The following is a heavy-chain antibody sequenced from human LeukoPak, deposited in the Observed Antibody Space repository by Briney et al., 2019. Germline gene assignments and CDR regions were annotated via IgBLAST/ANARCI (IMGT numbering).Heavy chain of an antibody. Sequence: SETLCLTCTVSGSSISSNYYYWGWIRQPPGKGLESIATIYYSGKTYYNSSLRSRVFLSLDTSKNQISLQLSSVTAADTALYFCAGRYCSTSSCHLIGAYWGQGTLVTVSS. CDR1: GSSISSNYYY. CDR2: IYYSGKT. V-gene: IGHV4-39*01. J-gene: IGHJ4*02. CDR3: AGRYCSTSSCHLIGAY. D-gene: IGHD2-2*01.